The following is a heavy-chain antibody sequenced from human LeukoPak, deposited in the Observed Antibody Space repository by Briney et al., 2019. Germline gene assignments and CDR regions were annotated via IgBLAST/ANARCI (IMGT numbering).Heavy chain of an antibody. CDR2: INSNGSST. CDR1: GFTFSSYW. D-gene: IGHD3-10*01. Sequence: GGSLRLSCAASGFTFSSYWMHWVHQAPGKGLVWVSRINSNGSSTSYADSVKGRFTISRDNAKNTLYLQMNSLRAEDTAVYYCARANYYGSGRAAFDIWGQGTMVTVSS. V-gene: IGHV3-74*01. CDR3: ARANYYGSGRAAFDI. J-gene: IGHJ3*02.